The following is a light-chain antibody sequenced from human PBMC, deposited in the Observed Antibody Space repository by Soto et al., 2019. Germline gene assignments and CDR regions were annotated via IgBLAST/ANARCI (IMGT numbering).Light chain of an antibody. Sequence: DIQMTQSPSSLSASVGDRFTITCRASQGISNYLAWYQQKQGKXPKXXIYAASTLQSGVPSRFSGSGSGTDLTITISSLQPDDFETYYCQHYNTYSQTFGQGTKVDIK. CDR3: QHYNTYSQT. CDR1: QGISNY. CDR2: AAS. V-gene: IGKV1-27*01. J-gene: IGKJ1*01.